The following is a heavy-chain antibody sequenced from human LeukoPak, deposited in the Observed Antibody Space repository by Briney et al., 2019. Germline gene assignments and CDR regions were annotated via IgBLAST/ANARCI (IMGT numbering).Heavy chain of an antibody. CDR2: IYPRDGST. Sequence: ASVKVSCKASGYSFTSNYIHWVRQAPGQGLEWMGMIYPRDGSTSYAQKFQGRVTVTRDTSTSTVHMELSGLRSEDTAVYYCARDKEAFDYGGRGTLVPVSS. CDR3: ARDKEAFDY. J-gene: IGHJ4*02. CDR1: GYSFTSNY. V-gene: IGHV1-46*01.